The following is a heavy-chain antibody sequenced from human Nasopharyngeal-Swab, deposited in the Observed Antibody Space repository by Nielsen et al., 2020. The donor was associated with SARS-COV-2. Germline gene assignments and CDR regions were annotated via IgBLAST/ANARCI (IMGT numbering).Heavy chain of an antibody. J-gene: IGHJ2*01. CDR1: GCPTITTTW. V-gene: IGHV4-4*02. CDR3: AMLNTEGPLWYFDL. CDR2: MYHRGAS. Sequence: SETLSPTFPVSGCPTITTTWSTSARHPPGNCLAWLVYMYHRGASNYNPSLKSRATMSADKSKNEFSLTLNSVPAADTAVYYCAMLNTEGPLWYFDLWGRGSLVTVSS. D-gene: IGHD1/OR15-1a*01.